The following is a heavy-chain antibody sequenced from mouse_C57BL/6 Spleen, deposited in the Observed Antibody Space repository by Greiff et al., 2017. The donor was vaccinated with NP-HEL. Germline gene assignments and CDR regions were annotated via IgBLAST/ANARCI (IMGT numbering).Heavy chain of an antibody. CDR2: ISSGGSYT. CDR1: GFTFSSYG. D-gene: IGHD2-4*01. V-gene: IGHV5-6*01. Sequence: EVQLVESGGDLVKPGGSLKLSCAASGFTFSSYGMSWVRQTPDKRLEWVATISSGGSYTYYPDSVKGRFTISRDNAKNTLYLQMSSLKSEDTAMYYCARRGYDYDGTDYWGQGTTLTVSS. J-gene: IGHJ2*01. CDR3: ARRGYDYDGTDY.